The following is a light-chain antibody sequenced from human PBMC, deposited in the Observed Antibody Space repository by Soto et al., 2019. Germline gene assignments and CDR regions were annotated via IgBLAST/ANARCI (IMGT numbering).Light chain of an antibody. J-gene: IGLJ2*01. CDR2: DVI. CDR3: SSYTGRGIL. V-gene: IGLV2-14*01. CDR1: SSDVGGYTY. Sequence: QSALTQPASVSGSPGQSITISCTGTSSDVGGYTYVSWYQQHPGKAPKLMIYDVINRPSGVSNRFSGSKSGNTASLTISGLQAEDEADYYCSSYTGRGILFGGGTQLTVL.